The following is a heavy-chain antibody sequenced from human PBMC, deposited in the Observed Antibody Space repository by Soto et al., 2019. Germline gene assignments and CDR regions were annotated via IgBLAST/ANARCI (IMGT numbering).Heavy chain of an antibody. D-gene: IGHD1-26*01. CDR3: ARVGSSCHSGGCYYYYGLGV. CDR1: GDSVGNGPYY. CDR2: IYYSGST. J-gene: IGHJ6*02. Sequence: QVRLQESGPGLVKPSETLSLSCLVSGDSVGNGPYYWSWIRQSPGEGLEWIAYIYYSGSTNVNPSLESRVNISIDMSKNQFFLELRSVTAADAAAYFCARVGSSCHSGGCYYYYGLGVWGQGTTVAISS. V-gene: IGHV4-61*01.